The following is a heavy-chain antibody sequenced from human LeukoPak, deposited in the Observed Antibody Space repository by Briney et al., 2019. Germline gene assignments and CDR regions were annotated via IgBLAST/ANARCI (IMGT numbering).Heavy chain of an antibody. V-gene: IGHV3-15*01. Sequence: GGSLRLSCAVSGFTFSNIWMTWVRQTQGRGLEWVAFFRTTTDAEAGEYAAPVRGRFTISRDVSINNLFLQMSSLKIEDTAVYYCVTPLRWELSNDYGGQGTLVTVSS. CDR2: FRTTTDAEAG. CDR3: VTPLRWELSNDY. CDR1: GFTFSNIW. D-gene: IGHD4-23*01. J-gene: IGHJ4*02.